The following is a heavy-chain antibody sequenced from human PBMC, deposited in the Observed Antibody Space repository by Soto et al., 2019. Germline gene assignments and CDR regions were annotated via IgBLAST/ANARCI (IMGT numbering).Heavy chain of an antibody. V-gene: IGHV4-34*01. J-gene: IGHJ4*02. D-gene: IGHD1-26*01. Sequence: SETLSLTCDAYGWPFSDYICTWIRQTTGKGLQWIGQINHSGSANYNPSLKSRVTISVHTSSSQFSLELSSVTAADTAVYYCARGLISGSHYSGGWYYFDSWGQGTQVTVS. CDR3: ARGLISGSHYSGGWYYFDS. CDR2: INHSGSA. CDR1: GWPFSDYI.